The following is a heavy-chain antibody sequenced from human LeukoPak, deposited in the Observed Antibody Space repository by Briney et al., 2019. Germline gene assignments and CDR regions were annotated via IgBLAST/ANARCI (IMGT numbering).Heavy chain of an antibody. CDR1: GFTFSSYS. D-gene: IGHD6-13*01. J-gene: IGHJ4*02. CDR3: ARDPSPSDGYSSSWYPLDY. Sequence: GGSLRLSCAASGFTFSSYSMNWVRQAPGKGLEWVSSISSSSSYIYYADSVKGRFSISRDNAKNSLFLQMNSLRAEDTAVYYCARDPSPSDGYSSSWYPLDYWGQGTLVTVSS. V-gene: IGHV3-21*01. CDR2: ISSSSSYI.